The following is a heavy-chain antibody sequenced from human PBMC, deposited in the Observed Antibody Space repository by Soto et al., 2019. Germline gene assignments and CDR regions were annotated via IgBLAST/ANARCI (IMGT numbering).Heavy chain of an antibody. J-gene: IGHJ6*02. CDR3: ARRMVRGVIIQYYYYYYGMDV. V-gene: IGHV4-31*03. Sequence: NPSETLSLTCTVSGGPFSRGGYYWSWIRQHPGKGLECIGYIFYTGSTYYNPTLKSRVTMSVDTSKRQFSLKLSSVTAADTAVYYCARRMVRGVIIQYYYYYYGMDVWGQGTTVTVSS. CDR2: IFYTGST. D-gene: IGHD3-10*01. CDR1: GGPFSRGGYY.